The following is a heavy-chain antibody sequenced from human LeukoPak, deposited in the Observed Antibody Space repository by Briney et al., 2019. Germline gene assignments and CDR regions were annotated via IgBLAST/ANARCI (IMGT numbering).Heavy chain of an antibody. J-gene: IGHJ4*02. Sequence: GGSLRLSCAASGFTFSSYSMNWVRQAPGKGLVRVSRINTDGRSTGYADSVKGRFTISRDNAENTLYLQMNSLRAEDTAIYYCARGKGGSGNSIYYWGGGRLAGVSS. V-gene: IGHV3-74*01. CDR1: GFTFSSYS. D-gene: IGHD3-3*01. CDR2: INTDGRST. CDR3: ARGKGGSGNSIYY.